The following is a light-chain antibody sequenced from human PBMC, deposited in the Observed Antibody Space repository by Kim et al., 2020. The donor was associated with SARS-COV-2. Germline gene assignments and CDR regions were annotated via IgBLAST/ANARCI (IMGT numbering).Light chain of an antibody. CDR2: DVS. CDR3: SSYTSSSTWV. Sequence: QSALTQPTSVSGSPGQSITISCTGTSSDVGCYNYVSWYQQHPGKAPKLMIYDVSDRPSGVSNRFSGSKSGNTTSLTISGLQAEDEADYYGSSYTSSSTWVFGGGAQLTVL. CDR1: SSDVGCYNY. J-gene: IGLJ3*02. V-gene: IGLV2-14*03.